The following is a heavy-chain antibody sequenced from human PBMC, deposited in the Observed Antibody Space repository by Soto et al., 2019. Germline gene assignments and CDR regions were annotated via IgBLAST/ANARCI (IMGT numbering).Heavy chain of an antibody. CDR1: GYTLTELS. J-gene: IGHJ5*02. CDR3: APHFHSRRWPAQTWLDP. Sequence: RASVKVSCKVSGYTLTELSMHWVRQAPGKGLEWMGGFDPEDGETIYAQKFQGRVTMTEDTSTDTAYMELSSLRSEDTAVYYCAPHFHSRRWPAQTWLDPWGQGTLATVYS. V-gene: IGHV1-24*01. D-gene: IGHD6-13*01. CDR2: FDPEDGET.